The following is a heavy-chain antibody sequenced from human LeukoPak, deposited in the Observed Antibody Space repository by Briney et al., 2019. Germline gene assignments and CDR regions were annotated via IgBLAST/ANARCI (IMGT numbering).Heavy chain of an antibody. V-gene: IGHV4-38-2*01. CDR3: ARRGSAAGTGFDY. CDR2: IYHSGST. J-gene: IGHJ4*02. D-gene: IGHD6-13*01. CDR1: GYSISSGYY. Sequence: PSETLSLTCAVSGYSISSGYYWGWIRQPPGKGLEWIGSIYHSGSTYYNPSLKSRVTISVDTSKNQFSPKLSSVTAADTAVYYCARRGSAAGTGFDYWGQGTLVTVSS.